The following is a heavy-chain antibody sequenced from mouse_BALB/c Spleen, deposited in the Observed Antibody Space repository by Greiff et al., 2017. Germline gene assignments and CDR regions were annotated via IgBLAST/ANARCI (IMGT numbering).Heavy chain of an antibody. V-gene: IGHV5-6*02. CDR1: GFTFSSYG. Sequence: EVMLVESGGDLVKPGGSLNLSCAASGFTFSSYGMSWVRQTPDKRLEWVATISSGGSYTYYPDSVKGRFTISRDNAKNTLYLQMSSLKSEDTAMYYCARRTFGDYEFAYWGQGTLVTVSA. J-gene: IGHJ3*01. D-gene: IGHD2-4*01. CDR3: ARRTFGDYEFAY. CDR2: ISSGGSYT.